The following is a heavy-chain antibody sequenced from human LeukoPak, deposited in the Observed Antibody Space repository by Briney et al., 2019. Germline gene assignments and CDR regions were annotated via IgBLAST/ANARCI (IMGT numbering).Heavy chain of an antibody. CDR2: IVVGSGST. D-gene: IGHD2-15*01. V-gene: IGHV1-58*02. Sequence: SVKVSCKASGFSFSSSAIQWVRQARGQRLEWIGWIVVGSGSTNYAQKFQERVTTTRDMSTSTAYMELSSLRSEDTAVYYCAADRRVYCSGGTCYVNWFDPWGQGTLVTVSS. CDR3: AADRRVYCSGGTCYVNWFDP. J-gene: IGHJ5*02. CDR1: GFSFSSSA.